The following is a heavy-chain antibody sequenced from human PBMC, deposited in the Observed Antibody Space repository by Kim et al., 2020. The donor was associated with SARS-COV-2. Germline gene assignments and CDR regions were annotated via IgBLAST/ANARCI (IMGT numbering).Heavy chain of an antibody. CDR3: ARGSVKVPAAAAT. CDR1: GYTFTSYD. J-gene: IGHJ1*01. D-gene: IGHD2-2*01. Sequence: ASVKVSCKASGYTFTSYDINWVRQATGQGLEWMGSMNPNSGDTGFAQKFQGRLTMTRDTSISTAYMEVSSLRSEDTAVYYCARGSVKVPAAAATWGPGTLVTVSS. CDR2: MNPNSGDT. V-gene: IGHV1-8*01.